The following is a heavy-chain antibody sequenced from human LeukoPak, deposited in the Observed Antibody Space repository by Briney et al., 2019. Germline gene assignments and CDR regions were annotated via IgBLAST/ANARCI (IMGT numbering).Heavy chain of an antibody. V-gene: IGHV3-30*04. CDR2: ISYDGSNK. CDR1: GFTFSSYA. D-gene: IGHD2-2*01. CDR3: ARDQDIVVVSLVDY. J-gene: IGHJ4*02. Sequence: GGSLRLSCAASGFTFSSYAMHWVRQAPGKGLEWVAVISYDGSNKYYADSVKGRFTISRDNSKNTLYLQMNSLRAEDTAVYYCARDQDIVVVSLVDYWGQGTLVTVSS.